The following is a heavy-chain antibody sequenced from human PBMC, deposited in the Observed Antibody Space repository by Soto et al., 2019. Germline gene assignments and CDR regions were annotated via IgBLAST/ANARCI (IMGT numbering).Heavy chain of an antibody. D-gene: IGHD2-15*01. CDR1: GFTVSDYA. Sequence: EVQRLESGGGLVQPGGSLRLSCAAPGFTVSDYAMSWVRQAPGKGLYWVSAMSSSGDHTFYADSVKGRFTISRDNSKNTLYLQVNSLSAEDTAVYYCAKLLRPGLQLFDFWGQGPRVTVSS. CDR3: AKLLRPGLQLFDF. CDR2: MSSSGDHT. J-gene: IGHJ4*02. V-gene: IGHV3-23*01.